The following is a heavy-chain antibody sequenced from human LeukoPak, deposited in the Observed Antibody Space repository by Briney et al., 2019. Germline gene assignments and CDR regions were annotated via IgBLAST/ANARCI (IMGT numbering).Heavy chain of an antibody. CDR3: ARESYDILTGYYNLDY. CDR2: IYTSGST. D-gene: IGHD3-9*01. J-gene: IGHJ4*02. CDR1: GGSISSYY. Sequence: PSETLSLTCTVSGGSISSYYGSWIRQPAGKGLEWIGRIYTSGSTNYNPSLKSRVTMSVDTSKNQFSLKLSSVTAADTAVYYCARESYDILTGYYNLDYWGQGTLVTVSS. V-gene: IGHV4-4*07.